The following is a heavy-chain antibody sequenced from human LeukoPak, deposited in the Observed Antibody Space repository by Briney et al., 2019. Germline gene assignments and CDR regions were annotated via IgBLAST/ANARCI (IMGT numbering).Heavy chain of an antibody. J-gene: IGHJ4*02. D-gene: IGHD2-15*01. Sequence: PGGSLRLSCAASGFTFSSYGMHWVRQAPGKGLEWVAVISYDGSNKYYADSVKGRFTISRDNSKNTLYLQMNSLRAEDTAVYYCARGYCSGGSCYPPLGWGQGTLVTVS. CDR1: GFTFSSYG. V-gene: IGHV3-30*03. CDR2: ISYDGSNK. CDR3: ARGYCSGGSCYPPLG.